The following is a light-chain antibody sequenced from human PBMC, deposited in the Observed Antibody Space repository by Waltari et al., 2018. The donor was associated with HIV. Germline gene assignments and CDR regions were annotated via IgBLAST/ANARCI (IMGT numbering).Light chain of an antibody. Sequence: EIVLTKSPATLSLSPGERATLSCRASQSVSSYLAWYQQKPGQAPRLLIYDASNRATGIPARFSGSGSGTDFTLTISSLEPEDFAIYYCQQRSTWPSLTFGGGTKVEIK. CDR2: DAS. V-gene: IGKV3-11*01. J-gene: IGKJ4*01. CDR3: QQRSTWPSLT. CDR1: QSVSSY.